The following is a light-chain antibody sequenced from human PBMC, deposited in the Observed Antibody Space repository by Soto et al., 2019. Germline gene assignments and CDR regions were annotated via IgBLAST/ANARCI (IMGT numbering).Light chain of an antibody. Sequence: QSALTQPASVSGSPGQSITISCTGTSSDVGGYNYVSWYQQHPGKAPKLMIYEVSNRPSGVSNRFSGSKSGNTASLTISGLQAEDEADYYCSSYTRSSTHWVFGGGTKLPS. CDR3: SSYTRSSTHWV. J-gene: IGLJ3*02. CDR1: SSDVGGYNY. CDR2: EVS. V-gene: IGLV2-14*01.